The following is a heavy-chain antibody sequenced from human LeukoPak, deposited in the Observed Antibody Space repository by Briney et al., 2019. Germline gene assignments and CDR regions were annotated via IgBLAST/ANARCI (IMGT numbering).Heavy chain of an antibody. D-gene: IGHD2-2*01. CDR3: ARGRDIVVVPAAMSSWFDP. CDR1: GGSFSGYY. Sequence: PSETLSHTCAVYGGSFSGYYWSWIRQPPGKGLEWIGEINHSGSTNYNPSLKSRVTISVDTSKNQFSLKLSSVTAADTAVYYCARGRDIVVVPAAMSSWFDPWGQGTLVTVSS. V-gene: IGHV4-34*01. J-gene: IGHJ5*02. CDR2: INHSGST.